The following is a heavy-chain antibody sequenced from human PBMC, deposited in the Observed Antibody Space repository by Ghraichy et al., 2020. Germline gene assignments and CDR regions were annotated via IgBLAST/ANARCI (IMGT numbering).Heavy chain of an antibody. D-gene: IGHD2-2*01. CDR3: AHEDIVVVPAAMGVYYYYGMDV. CDR1: GYTFTSYG. CDR2: ISAYNGNT. Sequence: ASVKVSCKASGYTFTSYGISWVRQAPGQGLEWMGWISAYNGNTNYAQKLQGRVTMTTDTSTSTAYMELRSLRSDDTAVYYCAHEDIVVVPAAMGVYYYYGMDVWGQGTTVTVSS. J-gene: IGHJ6*02. V-gene: IGHV1-18*01.